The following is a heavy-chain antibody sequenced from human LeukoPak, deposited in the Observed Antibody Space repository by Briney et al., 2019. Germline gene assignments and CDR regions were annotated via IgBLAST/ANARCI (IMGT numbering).Heavy chain of an antibody. CDR3: ASILTGYLYAFDI. V-gene: IGHV4-34*01. D-gene: IGHD3-9*01. J-gene: IGHJ3*02. CDR2: INHSGST. CDR1: GGSFSGYY. Sequence: SETLSLTCAVYGGSFSGYYWSWIPQPPGKGLEWIGEINHSGSTNYNPSSKRRVTISVDTSKNQFSLKLSSVTAADTAVYYCASILTGYLYAFDIWGQGTMVTVSS.